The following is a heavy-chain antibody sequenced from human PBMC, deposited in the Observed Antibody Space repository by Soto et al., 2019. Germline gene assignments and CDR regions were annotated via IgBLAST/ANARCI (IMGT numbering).Heavy chain of an antibody. D-gene: IGHD2-2*01. CDR1: GGTFSSYA. V-gene: IGHV1-69*12. CDR3: ARINCISTSCYGNGWFDP. J-gene: IGHJ5*02. Sequence: QVQLVQSGAEVKKPGSSVKVSCKASGGTFSSYAISWVRQAPGQGLEWMGGIIPIFGTANYAQKFQGRVTITADESTSTAYMELSILRSEDTAVYYCARINCISTSCYGNGWFDPWGQGTLVTVSS. CDR2: IIPIFGTA.